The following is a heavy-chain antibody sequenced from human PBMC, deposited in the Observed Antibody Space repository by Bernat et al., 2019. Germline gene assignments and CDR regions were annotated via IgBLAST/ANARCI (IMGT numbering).Heavy chain of an antibody. CDR3: ASLVVVVAATIDY. V-gene: IGHV3-53*01. CDR2: IYSGGST. CDR1: GFTVSSNY. D-gene: IGHD2-15*01. Sequence: EVQLVESGGGLIQPGGSLRLSCAASGFTVSSNYMSWVRQAPGKGLEWVSVIYSGGSTYYVDSVKGRFTISRDNSKNTLYLQMNSLRAEDTAVYYCASLVVVVAATIDYWGQGTLVTVSS. J-gene: IGHJ4*02.